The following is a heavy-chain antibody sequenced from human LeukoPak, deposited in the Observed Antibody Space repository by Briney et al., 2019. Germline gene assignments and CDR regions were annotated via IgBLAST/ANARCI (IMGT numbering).Heavy chain of an antibody. CDR3: ARDSITMILENAFDI. Sequence: PSETLSLTXTVSGGSISSGSYYWSWIRQPAGKGLEWIGRIYTSGSTNYNPSLKSRVTISVDTSKNQSSLKLSSVTAADTAVYYCARDSITMILENAFDIWGQGTMVTVSS. CDR1: GGSISSGSYY. CDR2: IYTSGST. J-gene: IGHJ3*02. D-gene: IGHD3-22*01. V-gene: IGHV4-61*02.